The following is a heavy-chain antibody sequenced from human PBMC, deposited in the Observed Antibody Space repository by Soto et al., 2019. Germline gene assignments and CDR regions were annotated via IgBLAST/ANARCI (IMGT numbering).Heavy chain of an antibody. Sequence: QVQLVQSGAEVKKPGSSVKVSCKASGGAFSSYDISWVRQAPGHGLEWMGGNLPLFNISNYAQKVQGRVTITADEPTSTASMDLSNLTSEDMGVYWCATRRLGYGSRYFDIWGRG. D-gene: IGHD3-10*01. J-gene: IGHJ2*01. CDR2: NLPLFNIS. CDR1: GGAFSSYD. CDR3: ATRRLGYGSRYFDI. V-gene: IGHV1-69*01.